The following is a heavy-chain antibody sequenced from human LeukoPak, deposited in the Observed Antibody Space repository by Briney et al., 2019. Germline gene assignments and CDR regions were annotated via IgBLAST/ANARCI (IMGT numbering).Heavy chain of an antibody. CDR1: GFTFSSYS. CDR2: ISSSSSYI. Sequence: GGSLRLSYAASGFTFSSYSMNWVRQAPGKGLEWVSSISSSSSYIYYADSVKGRFTISRDNAKNSLYLQMNSLRAEDTAVYYCARSLLGSSWPHQYYYYYMDVWGKGTTVTVSS. J-gene: IGHJ6*03. V-gene: IGHV3-21*01. CDR3: ARSLLGSSWPHQYYYYYMDV. D-gene: IGHD6-13*01.